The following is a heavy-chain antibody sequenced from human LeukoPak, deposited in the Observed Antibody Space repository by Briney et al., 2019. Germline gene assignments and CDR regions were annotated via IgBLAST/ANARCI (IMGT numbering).Heavy chain of an antibody. V-gene: IGHV1-8*01. J-gene: IGHJ4*02. D-gene: IGHD4-23*01. CDR3: ARGHYGGNRYFDI. Sequence: ASVKVSCKASGYTFRSYEINWVRQAPGQGLEWVGWIHPNSGKTGYAQKFQGRVTMTRDTSTETAFMELSSLKFDDTPIFYCARGHYGGNRYFDIWGQGTLVTVSS. CDR2: IHPNSGKT. CDR1: GYTFRSYE.